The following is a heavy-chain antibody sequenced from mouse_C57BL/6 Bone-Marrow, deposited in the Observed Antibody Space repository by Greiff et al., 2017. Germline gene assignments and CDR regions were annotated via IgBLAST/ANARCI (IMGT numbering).Heavy chain of an antibody. J-gene: IGHJ2*01. CDR1: GYTFTSYW. D-gene: IGHD1-1*01. CDR2: IHPNSGST. CDR3: ARRGGIYYYGKGFDY. V-gene: IGHV1-64*01. Sequence: QVQLQQPGAELVKPGASVKLSCKASGYTFTSYWMHWVKQRPGQGLEWIGMIHPNSGSTNYNEKFKSKATLTVDKSSSTAYMQLSSLTSEDSAVYYCARRGGIYYYGKGFDYWGQGTTLTVSS.